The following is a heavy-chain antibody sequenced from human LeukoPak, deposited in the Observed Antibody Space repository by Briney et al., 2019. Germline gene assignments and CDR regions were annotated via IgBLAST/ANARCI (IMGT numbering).Heavy chain of an antibody. J-gene: IGHJ3*02. D-gene: IGHD1-26*01. CDR3: ARGWESGAFDI. Sequence: GGSLRLSCAASGFTFSSYWMHWVRQAPGKGLVWVSRINSDGSTTNYADSVKGRFTISIDNARNTLYLQMNSLRGEDTAVYYFARGWESGAFDIWGQGTMVTVSS. CDR1: GFTFSSYW. CDR2: INSDGSTT. V-gene: IGHV3-74*01.